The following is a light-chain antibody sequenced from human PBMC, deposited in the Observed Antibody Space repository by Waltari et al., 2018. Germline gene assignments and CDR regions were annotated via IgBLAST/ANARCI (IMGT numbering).Light chain of an antibody. V-gene: IGKV3-15*01. Sequence: ETVMTQSPATLSVSPRERATLSCRASQSVSSNLAWYQQKPGQAPRLLIHGASTRATGIPASFSGSGSGTEFTLTISSLQSEDFAVYYCQQYNNWPLTFGQGTKVEIK. J-gene: IGKJ1*01. CDR2: GAS. CDR1: QSVSSN. CDR3: QQYNNWPLT.